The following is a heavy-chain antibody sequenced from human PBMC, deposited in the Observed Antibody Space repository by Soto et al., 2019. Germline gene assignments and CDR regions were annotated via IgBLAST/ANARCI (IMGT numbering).Heavy chain of an antibody. Sequence: QLQLQESGPGLVKPSETLSLTCTVSGGSISSSSYYWGWIRQPPGKGLEWIGSIYYSGSTYYNPSLKSRVSLSVDTSKNQFSLKLCSVTAADTAVYYCARLTPSPGLPYCTNGVCYPYYYYGMDVWGQGTTVTVSS. J-gene: IGHJ6*02. D-gene: IGHD2-8*01. V-gene: IGHV4-39*01. CDR1: GGSISSSSYY. CDR2: IYYSGST. CDR3: ARLTPSPGLPYCTNGVCYPYYYYGMDV.